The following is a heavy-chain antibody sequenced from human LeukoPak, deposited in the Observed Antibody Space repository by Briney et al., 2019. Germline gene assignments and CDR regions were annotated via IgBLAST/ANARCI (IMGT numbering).Heavy chain of an antibody. Sequence: PGGSLRLSCAASGFTFSSYSMNWVRQAPGKGLEWVSSISSSSSYIYYADSVKGRFTISRDNAKNSLYLQMNSLRAEDTAVYYCARPVYSSSWTFDYWGQGTLVTVSS. J-gene: IGHJ4*02. V-gene: IGHV3-21*01. CDR3: ARPVYSSSWTFDY. D-gene: IGHD6-13*01. CDR2: ISSSSSYI. CDR1: GFTFSSYS.